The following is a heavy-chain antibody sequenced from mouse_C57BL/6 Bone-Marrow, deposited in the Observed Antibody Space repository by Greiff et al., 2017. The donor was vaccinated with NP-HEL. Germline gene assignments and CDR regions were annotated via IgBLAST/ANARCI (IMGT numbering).Heavy chain of an antibody. Sequence: EVQVVESGGGLVQPGGSLKLSCAASGFTFSDYYMYWVRQTPEKRLEWVAYISNGGGSTYYPDTVKGRFTISRDNAKNTLYLQMSRLKSEDTAMYYCARPGFAYWGQGTLVTVSA. CDR1: GFTFSDYY. CDR2: ISNGGGST. J-gene: IGHJ3*01. V-gene: IGHV5-12*01. CDR3: ARPGFAY.